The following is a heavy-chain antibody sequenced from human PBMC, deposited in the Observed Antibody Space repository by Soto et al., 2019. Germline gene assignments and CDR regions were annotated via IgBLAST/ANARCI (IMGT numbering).Heavy chain of an antibody. V-gene: IGHV3-23*01. CDR3: VRGTWNYYYGFDV. D-gene: IGHD1-1*01. CDR2: IVASGGRT. CDR1: GFTFGNYA. Sequence: GGSLRLSCAASGFTFGNYAMGWVRQAPGKGLEWVSGIVASGGRTFYADSAKGRFTISRDNSRSTLYLQMSSLRADDTAVYYCVRGTWNYYYGFDVWGQGTTVTVS. J-gene: IGHJ6*02.